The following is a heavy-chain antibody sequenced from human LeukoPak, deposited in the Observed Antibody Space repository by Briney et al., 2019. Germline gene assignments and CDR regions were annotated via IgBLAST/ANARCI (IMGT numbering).Heavy chain of an antibody. Sequence: PGGSLRLSCAASGFTFSSYAMHWVGQAPGKGLEWVAIISYDGSNKYYADSVKGRFTNSRDNSKNALYLQMNSLRAEDTAVYYRAKDVDIVATIYYFEHWGQGTLVTVSS. V-gene: IGHV3-30*18. D-gene: IGHD5-12*01. J-gene: IGHJ4*02. CDR2: ISYDGSNK. CDR3: AKDVDIVATIYYFEH. CDR1: GFTFSSYA.